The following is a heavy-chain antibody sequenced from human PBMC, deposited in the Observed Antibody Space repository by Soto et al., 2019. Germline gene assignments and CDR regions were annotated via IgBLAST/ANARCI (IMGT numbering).Heavy chain of an antibody. V-gene: IGHV1-8*02. D-gene: IGHD3-22*01. CDR3: ARGRYYYDSRRYYYYGMDV. CDR2: MNPNSGNT. Sequence: ASVKVSCKASGYTFNNYDIHWVRQAPGHGLEWMGWMNPNSGNTGYAQNFRGRVTMTQNTAIGTAYMELSSLRSEDTAVYYCARGRYYYDSRRYYYYGMDVWGQGTTVTVSS. J-gene: IGHJ6*02. CDR1: GYTFNNYD.